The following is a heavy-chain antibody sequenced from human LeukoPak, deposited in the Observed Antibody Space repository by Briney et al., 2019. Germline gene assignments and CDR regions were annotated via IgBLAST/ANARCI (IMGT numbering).Heavy chain of an antibody. CDR2: ISGSGGNT. D-gene: IGHD4-17*01. J-gene: IGHJ4*02. CDR1: GFAFSGFA. V-gene: IGHV3-23*01. CDR3: ARGRGGDYVPSRFDY. Sequence: PGGSLRLSCSASGFAFSGFAMGWVCQAPGKGLEWVSSISGSGGNTYYADSVEGRFTISRDNSKNTLYLQMNSLRAEDTALYYCARGRGGDYVPSRFDYWGQGTLVTVSS.